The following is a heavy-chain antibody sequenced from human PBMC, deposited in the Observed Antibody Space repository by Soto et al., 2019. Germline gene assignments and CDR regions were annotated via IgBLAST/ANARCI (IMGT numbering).Heavy chain of an antibody. Sequence: GGSLRLSCAASGFTFSNAWMSWVRQAPGKGLEWVGRIKSKTDGGTTDYAAPVKGRFTISRDDSKSTLYLQMNSMTNEETAVYYCYTDAGARGCYYGLEVWGQGTTVTV. J-gene: IGHJ6*02. D-gene: IGHD6-19*01. CDR2: IKSKTDGGTT. V-gene: IGHV3-15*01. CDR1: GFTFSNAW. CDR3: YTDAGARGCYYGLEV.